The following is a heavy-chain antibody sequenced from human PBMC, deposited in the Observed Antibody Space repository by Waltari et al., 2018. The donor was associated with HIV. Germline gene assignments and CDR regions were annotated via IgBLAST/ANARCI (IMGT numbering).Heavy chain of an antibody. J-gene: IGHJ3*02. CDR1: GYTFTSYY. Sequence: QVQLVQSGAAVRAPGASVRLSCRAFGYTFTSYYITWVRQAPEKGLEWMGIINPTTGTTNYGQNFQGRVTMTRDTSTSTVYMELRSLTSEDTAVYYCARDGPHIVVVTVRTTDGFDIWGQGTMVIVSS. CDR2: INPTTGTT. D-gene: IGHD2-21*02. CDR3: ARDGPHIVVVTVRTTDGFDI. V-gene: IGHV1-46*01.